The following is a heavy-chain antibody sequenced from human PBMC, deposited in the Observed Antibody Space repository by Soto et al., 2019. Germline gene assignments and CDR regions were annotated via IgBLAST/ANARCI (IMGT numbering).Heavy chain of an antibody. CDR1: GFTFSTYA. D-gene: IGHD3-10*01. Sequence: VQLLESGGGLAQPGGSLRLSCAASGFTFSTYAMTWVRQAPGKGLEWVSAISGNGGTTYYADSVKGRFTISRDNSRNTLYLQMNSLRAEDTAVYYCAKDRDGFGRPFDYWGQGTLVTVSS. CDR3: AKDRDGFGRPFDY. J-gene: IGHJ4*02. CDR2: ISGNGGTT. V-gene: IGHV3-23*01.